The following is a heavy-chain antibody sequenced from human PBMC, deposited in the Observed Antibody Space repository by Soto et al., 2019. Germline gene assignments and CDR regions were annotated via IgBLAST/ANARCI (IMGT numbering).Heavy chain of an antibody. CDR2: ISHDGGDK. J-gene: IGHJ3*02. V-gene: IGHV3-30*18. CDR3: AKEFFDSSGFYRSIDALDS. D-gene: IGHD3-22*01. CDR1: GFTLGTYG. Sequence: QVQLAESGGGVVQPGRSLTITCAASGFTLGTYGMHWVRQAPGKGLEWVAVISHDGGDKSYSDSVKGRFTISRDNSKNTLCLQMNSLRAEDTSVYFCAKEFFDSSGFYRSIDALDSWGQGTVVTVSS.